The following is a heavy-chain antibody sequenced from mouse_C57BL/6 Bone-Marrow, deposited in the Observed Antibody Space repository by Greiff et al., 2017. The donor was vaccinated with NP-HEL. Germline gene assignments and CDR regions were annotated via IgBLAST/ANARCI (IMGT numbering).Heavy chain of an antibody. J-gene: IGHJ1*03. CDR2: IYPRSGNT. CDR3: ARRGTGMGYFDV. V-gene: IGHV1-81*01. D-gene: IGHD4-1*01. CDR1: GYTFTSYG. Sequence: VQLQESGAELARPGASVKLSCKASGYTFTSYGISWVKQRTGQGLEWIGEIYPRSGNTYYNEKFKGKATLTADKSSSTAYMELRSLTSEDSAVYFCARRGTGMGYFDVWGTGTTVTVSS.